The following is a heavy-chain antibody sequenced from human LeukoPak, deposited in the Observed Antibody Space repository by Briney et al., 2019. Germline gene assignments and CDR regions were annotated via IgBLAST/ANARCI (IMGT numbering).Heavy chain of an antibody. D-gene: IGHD3-10*01. Sequence: EASVKVSCKASGYTFTSYDINWVRQATGQGLEYMGWINTYTGNPTYAQAFTGRIVFSLDTSVSTAYLQIRSLKAEDTAVYFCARRSMVQHLDVWGKGTTVIVSS. CDR3: ARRSMVQHLDV. CDR2: INTYTGNP. J-gene: IGHJ6*04. CDR1: GYTFTSYD. V-gene: IGHV7-4-1*02.